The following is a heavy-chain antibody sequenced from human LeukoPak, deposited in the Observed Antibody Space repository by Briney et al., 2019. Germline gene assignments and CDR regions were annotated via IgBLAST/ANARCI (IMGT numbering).Heavy chain of an antibody. CDR1: GLTFRNLK. D-gene: IGHD1-14*01. J-gene: IGHJ4*02. Sequence: GGSLRLSCAVSGLTFRNLKMNWVRQAPGKGLEWVSYISAGGRTTFYADSVTGRFTISRDNARNSLYLQMSSLRVGDTAVYYCTTDPRNSYYFDYWGQGTLVTVSS. CDR3: TTDPRNSYYFDY. V-gene: IGHV3-48*03. CDR2: ISAGGRTT.